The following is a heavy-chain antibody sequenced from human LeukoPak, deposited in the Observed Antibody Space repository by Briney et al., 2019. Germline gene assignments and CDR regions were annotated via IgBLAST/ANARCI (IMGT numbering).Heavy chain of an antibody. D-gene: IGHD3-22*01. Sequence: GGPLRLSCAASGFTVSSNYMSWVRQAPGKGLEWVSVIYSGGSTYYADSVKGRFTISRDNSQNTLYLQMNSLRPEDTAVYYCARAGSSGYYRTFDYWGQGTLVTVSS. CDR3: ARAGSSGYYRTFDY. CDR1: GFTVSSNY. CDR2: IYSGGST. J-gene: IGHJ4*02. V-gene: IGHV3-66*02.